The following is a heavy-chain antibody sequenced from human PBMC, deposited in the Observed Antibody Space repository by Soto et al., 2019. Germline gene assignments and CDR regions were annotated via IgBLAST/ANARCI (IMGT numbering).Heavy chain of an antibody. CDR1: GFTFSSYS. V-gene: IGHV3-48*01. Sequence: PGGSLRLSCAASGFTFSSYSMNWVRQAPGKGLEWVSYISSSSSTIYYADSVKGRFPISRDNAKNSLYLQMNSLRAEDTAVYYCARPGYSSGWYGYYYYYMDVWGKGTTVTVSS. CDR3: ARPGYSSGWYGYYYYYMDV. CDR2: ISSSSSTI. J-gene: IGHJ6*03. D-gene: IGHD6-19*01.